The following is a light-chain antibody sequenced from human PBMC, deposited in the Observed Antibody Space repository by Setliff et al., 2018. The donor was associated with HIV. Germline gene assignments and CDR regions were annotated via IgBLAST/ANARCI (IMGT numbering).Light chain of an antibody. Sequence: QSALTQPAPVSGFPGQSITISCTGISSDVGSYNYVSWYQQHPGEVPKLMIYDVNNRPSGVSDRFSGSKSGNTASLTISGLQAEDEADYYCTSYTSSSTWVFGGGTKVTVL. V-gene: IGLV2-14*03. CDR1: SSDVGSYNY. J-gene: IGLJ3*02. CDR2: DVN. CDR3: TSYTSSSTWV.